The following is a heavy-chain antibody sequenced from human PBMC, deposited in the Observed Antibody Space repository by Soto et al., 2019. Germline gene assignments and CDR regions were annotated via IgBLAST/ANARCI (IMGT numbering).Heavy chain of an antibody. Sequence: QVQLVQSGAEVRKPGSSVKVSCKASGGTFSRHAISWVRQAPGQGLEWMGGIIPIFGTANYAQKFQGRVTITTDESTSTAYMELSSLRSEDTAVYYCARTYGGGNWFDPWGQGTLVTVSS. CDR1: GGTFSRHA. CDR3: ARTYGGGNWFDP. J-gene: IGHJ5*02. V-gene: IGHV1-69*01. CDR2: IIPIFGTA. D-gene: IGHD4-17*01.